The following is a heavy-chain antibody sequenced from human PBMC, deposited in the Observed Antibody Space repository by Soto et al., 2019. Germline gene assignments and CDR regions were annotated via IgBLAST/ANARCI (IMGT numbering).Heavy chain of an antibody. D-gene: IGHD6-13*01. CDR1: GFPFSSYS. CDR3: AREGSAGYSSSWQRYYFDY. CDR2: ISSSSSYI. V-gene: IGHV3-21*01. Sequence: GGSLRLSCAASGFPFSSYSMNLVRQSPGKGLEWVSSISSSSSYIYYADSVKGRFTISRGNAKNSLYLQMNSLRAEDTAVYYCAREGSAGYSSSWQRYYFDYWGQGTLVTVSS. J-gene: IGHJ4*02.